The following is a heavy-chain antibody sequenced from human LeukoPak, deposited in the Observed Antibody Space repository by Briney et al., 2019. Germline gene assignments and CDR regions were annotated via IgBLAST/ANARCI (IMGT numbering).Heavy chain of an antibody. CDR3: ARYDYGDSNWFFDL. J-gene: IGHJ2*01. Sequence: SETLSLTCTVSGGSISSYYWSWIRQPPGKGLEWIGYIYYSGSTNYNPSLKSRVTISVDTSKNQFSLKVSSVTAADTAVYYCARYDYGDSNWFFDLWGRGTLVTVSS. V-gene: IGHV4-59*08. D-gene: IGHD4-17*01. CDR1: GGSISSYY. CDR2: IYYSGST.